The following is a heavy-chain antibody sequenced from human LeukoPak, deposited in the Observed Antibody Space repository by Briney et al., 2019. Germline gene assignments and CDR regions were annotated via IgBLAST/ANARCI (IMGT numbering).Heavy chain of an antibody. CDR1: GFTFRSFG. V-gene: IGHV3-30*02. CDR3: AKDLVGYDASGYHYFDY. J-gene: IGHJ4*02. Sequence: GGSLRLSCAASGFTFRSFGMHWVRQAPGKGLEWLAFIRFDGSQEYYRNSVKDRFTISRDNSKNTLFLQMNSLKPDDTAVYYCAKDLVGYDASGYHYFDYWGQGTLVIVSS. D-gene: IGHD5-12*01. CDR2: IRFDGSQE.